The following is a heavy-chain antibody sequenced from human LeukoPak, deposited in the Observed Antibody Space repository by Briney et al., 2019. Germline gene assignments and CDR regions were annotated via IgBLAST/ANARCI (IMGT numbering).Heavy chain of an antibody. CDR2: ISSNGSTI. D-gene: IGHD3-3*01. CDR3: AGQRITIFPISGMDV. CDR1: GFTFSSYE. J-gene: IGHJ6*02. V-gene: IGHV3-48*03. Sequence: VGSLRLSCAASGFTFSSYEMNWVRQAPGKGLGWVSYISSNGSTINYADSVKGRFTISRDNAKNSLYLQMNSLRAEDTAVYYCAGQRITIFPISGMDVWGQGTTVTVSS.